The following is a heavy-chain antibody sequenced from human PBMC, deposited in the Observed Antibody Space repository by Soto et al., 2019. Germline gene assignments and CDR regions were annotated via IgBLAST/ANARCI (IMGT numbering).Heavy chain of an antibody. Sequence: QVQLLQSGGGVVQPGRSLRLSCVAPGFMFSTYGIHWVRQAPGKGLEWVGLILYDGSVKYHADFVKGRFTISRDNSKNTLYLQMDTLGPADTAVYFCASDSGPYNYCGQGSLVTVSS. CDR3: ASDSGPYNY. CDR1: GFMFSTYG. J-gene: IGHJ4*02. CDR2: ILYDGSVK. D-gene: IGHD2-15*01. V-gene: IGHV3-30*03.